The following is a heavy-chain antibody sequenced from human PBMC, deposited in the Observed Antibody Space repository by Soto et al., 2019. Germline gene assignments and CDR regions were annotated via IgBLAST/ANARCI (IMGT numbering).Heavy chain of an antibody. Sequence: QITLKGSGPTLVKPTQTLTLTCTLSGISLSTSGVGLGWIRQTPGKALEWLALVYWNDDKHYSPSLKSRLTITQDTSKNQAILTMTNMDPADTATYYCARELATLPVFAFDIWGQGTVVTVSS. J-gene: IGHJ3*02. CDR2: VYWNDDK. D-gene: IGHD1-1*01. CDR1: GISLSTSGVG. V-gene: IGHV2-5*01. CDR3: ARELATLPVFAFDI.